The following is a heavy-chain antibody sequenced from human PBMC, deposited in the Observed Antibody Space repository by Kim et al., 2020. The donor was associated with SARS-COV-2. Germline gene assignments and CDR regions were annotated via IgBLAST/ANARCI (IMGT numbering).Heavy chain of an antibody. CDR2: T. D-gene: IGHD6-13*01. V-gene: IGHV3-13*01. Sequence: TYYPGSVKGRFTISRENAKNSLYLQMNSLRAGDTAVYYCARSSAAGYFDYWGQGTLVTVSS. J-gene: IGHJ4*02. CDR3: ARSSAAGYFDY.